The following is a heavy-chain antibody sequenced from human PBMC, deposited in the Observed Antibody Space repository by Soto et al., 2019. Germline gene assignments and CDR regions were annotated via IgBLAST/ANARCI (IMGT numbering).Heavy chain of an antibody. V-gene: IGHV4-4*01. CDR1: GDSITTTNW. CDR3: ARAPGVVVGTSIVSSLFDS. D-gene: IGHD2-21*02. J-gene: IGHJ5*01. CDR2: IYSSGNT. Sequence: TLSLTYAVSGDSITTTNWWTWVRQSPGKGLEWIGEIYSSGNTNYNPSLMSRITMSVDESTNQFSLELTSLTITDTAVYFCARAPGVVVGTSIVSSLFDSWGQGTLVTVSS.